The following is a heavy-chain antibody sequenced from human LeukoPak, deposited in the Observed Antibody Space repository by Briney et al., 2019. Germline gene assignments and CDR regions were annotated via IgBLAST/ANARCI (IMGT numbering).Heavy chain of an antibody. Sequence: SETLSLTCTVSGGSISSSSYYWGWIRQPPGKGLEWIGSIYYSGSTYYNPSLKSRVTISVDTSKNQFSLKLSSVTAADTAVYYCASGRDGYNPYIPFDYWGQGTLVTVSS. CDR1: GGSISSSSYY. CDR2: IYYSGST. V-gene: IGHV4-39*07. D-gene: IGHD5-24*01. J-gene: IGHJ4*02. CDR3: ASGRDGYNPYIPFDY.